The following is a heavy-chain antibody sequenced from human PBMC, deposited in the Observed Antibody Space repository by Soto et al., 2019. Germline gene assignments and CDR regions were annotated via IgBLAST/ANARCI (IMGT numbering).Heavy chain of an antibody. D-gene: IGHD3-22*01. CDR2: IYSGGST. Sequence: PGGSLRLSCAASGFTVSSNYMSWARQAPGKGLEWVSVIYSGGSTYYADSVKGRFTISRDNSKNTLYLQMNSLRAEDTAVYYCARNYDSTAGGAFDIWGQGTTVTVSS. J-gene: IGHJ3*02. CDR3: ARNYDSTAGGAFDI. CDR1: GFTVSSNY. V-gene: IGHV3-53*01.